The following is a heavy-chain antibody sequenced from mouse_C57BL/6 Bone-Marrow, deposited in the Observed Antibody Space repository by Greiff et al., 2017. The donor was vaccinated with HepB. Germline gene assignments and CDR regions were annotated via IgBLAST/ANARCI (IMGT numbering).Heavy chain of an antibody. V-gene: IGHV1-82*01. CDR1: GYAFSSSW. CDR2: IYPGDGDT. Sequence: VKLQESGPELVKPGASVKISCKASGYAFSSSWMNWVKQRPGKGLEWIGRIYPGDGDTNYNGKFKGKATLTADKSSSTAYMNLSSLTSEDSAVYFCARSAYDGYYRAWFAYWGQGTLVTVSA. J-gene: IGHJ3*01. D-gene: IGHD2-3*01. CDR3: ARSAYDGYYRAWFAY.